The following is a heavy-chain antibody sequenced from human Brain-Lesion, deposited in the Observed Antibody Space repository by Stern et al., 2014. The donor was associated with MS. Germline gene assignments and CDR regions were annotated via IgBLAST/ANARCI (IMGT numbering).Heavy chain of an antibody. Sequence: QVQLAESGPGLVKPSQTLSLSCTVSGGSISSGGYYWSWIRQPAGKGLEWIGRIFNSGSTSYNPPLKSRVPISIDTSKNQFSLRLNSMTAADTAVYYCARGRVVPGFQYYATDVWGQGTTVIVSS. J-gene: IGHJ6*02. V-gene: IGHV4-61*02. CDR3: ARGRVVPGFQYYATDV. CDR1: GGSISSGGYY. D-gene: IGHD2-2*01. CDR2: IFNSGST.